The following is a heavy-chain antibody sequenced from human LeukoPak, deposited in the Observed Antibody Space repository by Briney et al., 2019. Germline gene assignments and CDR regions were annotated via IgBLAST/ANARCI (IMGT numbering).Heavy chain of an antibody. V-gene: IGHV1-18*01. D-gene: IGHD3-10*01. J-gene: IGHJ5*02. CDR1: GYTFTTYG. CDR3: ARDDVAYGSGGCVS. Sequence: ASVKVSCKASGYTFTTYGINWVRQAPGQGLEWMGWISTYNGNTHYAQKLQGRVTMTTDTSASTAYMELRSLRSDDTALYYCARDDVAYGSGGCVSWGEGTLVTVSS. CDR2: ISTYNGNT.